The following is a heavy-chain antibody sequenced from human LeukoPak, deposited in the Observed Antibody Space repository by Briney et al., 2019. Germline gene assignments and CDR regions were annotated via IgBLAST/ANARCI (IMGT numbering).Heavy chain of an antibody. CDR3: ARDGYNPIDY. Sequence: SETLSLTCTVSGGSISSSGYYWGWIRQPPGKGLEWIGSIYYSGSTYYNPALKSRVTISIDTSTNQSSLKLSSLTAAHPAVYYCARDGYNPIDYWGQGTLVTASS. J-gene: IGHJ4*02. D-gene: IGHD5-24*01. CDR1: GGSISSSGYY. V-gene: IGHV4-39*07. CDR2: IYYSGST.